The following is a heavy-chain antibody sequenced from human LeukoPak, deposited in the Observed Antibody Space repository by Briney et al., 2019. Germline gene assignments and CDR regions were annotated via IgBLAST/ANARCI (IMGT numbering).Heavy chain of an antibody. V-gene: IGHV3-23*01. J-gene: IGHJ4*02. CDR2: ISGSGGST. CDR3: AKDMAVAGQFDY. D-gene: IGHD6-19*01. CDR1: RFTFSSYA. Sequence: HPGGSLRLSCAASRFTFSSYAMSWVRQAPGKGLEWVSAISGSGGSTYYADSVKGRFTISRDNSKNTLYLQMNSLRAEDTAVYYCAKDMAVAGQFDYWGQGTLVTVSS.